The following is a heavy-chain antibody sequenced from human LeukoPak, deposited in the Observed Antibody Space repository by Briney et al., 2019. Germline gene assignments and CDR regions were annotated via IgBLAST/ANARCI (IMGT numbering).Heavy chain of an antibody. Sequence: PGGSLRLSCAASGFTFSSYEMNWVRQAPGKGLEWVANIKQDGSEKYYVDSVKGRFTISRDNAKNSLYLQMNSLRAEDTAVYYCARGDDYMDYWGQGTLVTVSS. CDR1: GFTFSSYE. V-gene: IGHV3-7*01. CDR3: ARGDDYMDY. CDR2: IKQDGSEK. J-gene: IGHJ4*02.